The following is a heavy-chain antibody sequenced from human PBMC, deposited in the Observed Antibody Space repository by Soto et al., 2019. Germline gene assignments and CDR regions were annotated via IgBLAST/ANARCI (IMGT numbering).Heavy chain of an antibody. CDR2: ISSSSSTI. CDR1: GFTFSSYI. D-gene: IGHD3-3*01. V-gene: IGHV3-48*02. CDR3: ARDSTYYDFWSGYYTMGGWFDP. Sequence: GGSLRLSCAASGFTFSSYIMNWVRQAPGKGLEWVSYISSSSSTICYADSVKGRFTISRDNAKNSLYLQMNSLRDEDTAVYYCARDSTYYDFWSGYYTMGGWFDPWGQGTLVTVSS. J-gene: IGHJ5*02.